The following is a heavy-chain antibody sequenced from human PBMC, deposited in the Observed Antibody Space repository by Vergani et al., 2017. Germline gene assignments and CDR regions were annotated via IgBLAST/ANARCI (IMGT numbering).Heavy chain of an antibody. CDR1: GYSFTSYW. J-gene: IGHJ3*02. D-gene: IGHD4-23*01. V-gene: IGHV5-51*01. CDR2: IYPGDSDT. CDR3: ARPVYGGKLGADAFDI. Sequence: EVQLVQSGAEVKKPGESLKISCKGSGYSFTSYWIGWVRQMPWKGLEWMGIIYPGDSDTRYSPSFQGQVTISADKSISTAYLQWSSLKASDTAMYYCARPVYGGKLGADAFDIWGQGTMVTVSS.